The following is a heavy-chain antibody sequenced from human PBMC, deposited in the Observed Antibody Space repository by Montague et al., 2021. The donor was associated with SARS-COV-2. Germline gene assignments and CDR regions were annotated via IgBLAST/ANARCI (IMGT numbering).Heavy chain of an antibody. CDR3: ARERWNIVIVPPVEYGMDV. CDR2: INNRGSV. J-gene: IGHJ6*02. Sequence: SETLSLTCAVYGASFSGSYWTWIRQSPGKGLEWIGEINNRGSVNYSPSLRSRVTISVDTSRNQFSLKVTSVTAADTAVYYCARERWNIVIVPPVEYGMDVWGQGTTVTASS. D-gene: IGHD2/OR15-2a*01. V-gene: IGHV4-34*01. CDR1: GASFSGSY.